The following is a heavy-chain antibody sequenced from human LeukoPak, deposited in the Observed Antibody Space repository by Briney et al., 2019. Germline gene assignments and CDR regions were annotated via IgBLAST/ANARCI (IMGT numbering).Heavy chain of an antibody. CDR1: GGSISSGGYY. CDR2: IHYSGST. D-gene: IGHD4-17*01. Sequence: SETLSLTCTVSGGSISSGGYYWSWIRQRPGKGLEWIGYIHYSGSTYFNPSLESRVTASVDTSKNQFSLKLSSVTAADTAVYYCARDRSTVTTHDAFDIWGQGTMVTVSS. J-gene: IGHJ3*02. V-gene: IGHV4-31*03. CDR3: ARDRSTVTTHDAFDI.